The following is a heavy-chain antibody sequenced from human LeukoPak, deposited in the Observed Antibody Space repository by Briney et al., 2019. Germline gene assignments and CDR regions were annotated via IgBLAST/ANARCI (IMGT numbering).Heavy chain of an antibody. Sequence: GGSLRLSCAASGFTFSSYGMHWVRQAPGKGLEWVAVISYDGSNKYYADSVKGRFTISRDNSKNTLYLQMNSLRAEDTAVYYCAKDLEVTAVYYYYGMDVWGQGTTVTVSS. J-gene: IGHJ6*02. CDR3: AKDLEVTAVYYYYGMDV. CDR2: ISYDGSNK. D-gene: IGHD3-22*01. V-gene: IGHV3-30*18. CDR1: GFTFSSYG.